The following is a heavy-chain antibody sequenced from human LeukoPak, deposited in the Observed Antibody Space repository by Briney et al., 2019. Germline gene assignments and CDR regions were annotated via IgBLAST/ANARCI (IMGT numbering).Heavy chain of an antibody. CDR2: INPNSGGT. D-gene: IGHD3-10*02. V-gene: IGHV1-2*02. J-gene: IGHJ4*02. Sequence: ASVKVSCKASGYTFTVYSMHWVRQAPGQGLEWMGWINPNSGGTNYAQKFQGRVTMTRDTSISTAYMEVRGLRPDDTAIYYCAPSDVYYLDYWGQGTLVTVSS. CDR1: GYTFTVYS. CDR3: APSDVYYLDY.